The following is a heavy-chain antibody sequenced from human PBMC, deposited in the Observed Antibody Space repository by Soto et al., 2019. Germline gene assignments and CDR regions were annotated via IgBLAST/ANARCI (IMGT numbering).Heavy chain of an antibody. CDR3: ATRITVFGLLIPPFDP. J-gene: IGHJ5*02. CDR1: GGSVNGYY. Sequence: RSLTCAVYGGSVNGYYWNWIRQPPGEGLEWIGEINHTGGTHYNPSLKSRVTMSVDTSKNQFSLRLSSVTAADTAIYYCATRITVFGLLIPPFDPWGQGTQVTVSS. V-gene: IGHV4-34*01. CDR2: INHTGGT. D-gene: IGHD3-3*01.